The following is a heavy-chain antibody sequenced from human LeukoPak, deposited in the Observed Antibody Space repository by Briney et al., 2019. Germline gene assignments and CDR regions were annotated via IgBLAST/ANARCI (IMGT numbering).Heavy chain of an antibody. D-gene: IGHD4-11*01. V-gene: IGHV3-48*01. CDR1: GFTFSSYS. Sequence: PGGSLRLSCAASGFTFSSYSMNWVRQAPGKGLEWVSYISSGSITIYYADSVKGRFTISRDNAKNSLYLQMNSLRAEDTAVYYCVRDFYSNYATPYLSLNYWGQGTLVTVSS. J-gene: IGHJ4*02. CDR2: ISSGSITI. CDR3: VRDFYSNYATPYLSLNY.